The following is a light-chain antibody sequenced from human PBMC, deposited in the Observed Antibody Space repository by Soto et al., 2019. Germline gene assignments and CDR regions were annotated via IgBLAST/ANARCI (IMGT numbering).Light chain of an antibody. CDR2: KAS. J-gene: IGKJ1*01. CDR1: QSISTY. CDR3: QHYYTYTWT. V-gene: IGKV1-5*03. Sequence: DIQMTQSPSTLSASVGARVSITCRASQSISTYLAWYQQKPGKAPKLLIYKASSLGSGVPSRFSGSGSGTDFTLTISSLQPDDAATYYYQHYYTYTWTFGLGTRVE.